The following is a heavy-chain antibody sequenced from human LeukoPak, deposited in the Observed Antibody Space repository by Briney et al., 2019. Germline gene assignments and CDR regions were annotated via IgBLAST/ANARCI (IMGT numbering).Heavy chain of an antibody. Sequence: SETLSLTCTVSGSSISSSSYYWGWIRQPPGKGLEWIGSVYYSGSSNYNPSLKSRVTTSVDTSKNQLSLKLSSVTAADTAVYYCARHNGQYYYYYGMDVWGQGTTVTVSS. CDR2: VYYSGSS. V-gene: IGHV4-39*01. CDR1: GSSISSSSYY. J-gene: IGHJ6*02. D-gene: IGHD2-8*01. CDR3: ARHNGQYYYYYGMDV.